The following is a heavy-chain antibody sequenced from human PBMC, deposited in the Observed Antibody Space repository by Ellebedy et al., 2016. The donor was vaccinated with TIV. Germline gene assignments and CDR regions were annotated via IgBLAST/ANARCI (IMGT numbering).Heavy chain of an antibody. D-gene: IGHD1-1*01. V-gene: IGHV5-51*01. CDR1: GYSFTSNW. CDR2: IYPGNSET. CDR3: ARHGKGGGNFEY. J-gene: IGHJ4*02. Sequence: GESLKISCKASGYSFTSNWIGWVRQMPGKGLEWMGIIYPGNSETRYSPSFQGQVTISADKSFSPAYLQWSSLKASDTAMYYCARHGKGGGNFEYWGQGTLVTVSS.